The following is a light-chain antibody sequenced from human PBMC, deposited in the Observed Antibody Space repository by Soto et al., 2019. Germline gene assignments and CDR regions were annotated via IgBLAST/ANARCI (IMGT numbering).Light chain of an antibody. J-gene: IGLJ1*01. V-gene: IGLV2-14*01. Sequence: QSVLTQPASVSGSPGQSITISCTGTSSDVGGYNYVSWYQQHPGKAPKLMIYDVSNRPSGVSNRFSGPKSGNTASLTIFGLQAEDEADYYCSSYTSSSTLNYVFGTGTKVTVL. CDR1: SSDVGGYNY. CDR2: DVS. CDR3: SSYTSSSTLNYV.